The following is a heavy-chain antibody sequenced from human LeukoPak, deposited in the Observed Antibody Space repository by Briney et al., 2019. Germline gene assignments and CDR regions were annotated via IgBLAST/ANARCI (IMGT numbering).Heavy chain of an antibody. V-gene: IGHV3-48*02. J-gene: IGHJ4*02. CDR1: GFTFHFYS. CDR3: ARGEDY. CDR2: ISSRNSTI. Sequence: GGSLRLSCAASGFTFHFYSMTWVRQAPGKGREWVSYISSRNSTIYYTDSVKGRFTVSRDNVKNSLNLQMNSLRDEDTAVYYCARGEDYWGQGTLVTVSS.